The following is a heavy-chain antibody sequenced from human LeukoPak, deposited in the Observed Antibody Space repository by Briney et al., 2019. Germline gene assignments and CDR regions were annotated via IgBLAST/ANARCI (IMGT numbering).Heavy chain of an antibody. CDR2: ISGSGGST. CDR1: GFTLSSYA. CDR3: AIRRDYYDSSGYPVYFDY. D-gene: IGHD3-22*01. V-gene: IGHV3-23*01. J-gene: IGHJ4*02. Sequence: GVSLRLSCAASGFTLSSYAMSWVRHAPGNGLEWVSAISGSGGSTYYADSVKGRFTISRDNSKNTLYQQMNRLRAEDTAVHYCAIRRDYYDSSGYPVYFDYWGQGRMVTVRS.